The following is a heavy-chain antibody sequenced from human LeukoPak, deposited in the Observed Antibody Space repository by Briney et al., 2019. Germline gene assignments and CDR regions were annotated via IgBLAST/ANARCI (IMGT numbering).Heavy chain of an antibody. J-gene: IGHJ5*02. CDR1: GYTFTSYD. CDR3: ARRHRTYYYDSQGFDP. CDR2: MNPNSGNT. Sequence: ASVKVSCKASGYTFTSYDIHWVRQATGQGLAWMGWMNPNSGNTGYAQKFQGRVTMTRNTSISTAYMELSSLRSEDTAVYYCARRHRTYYYDSQGFDPWGQGTLVTVSS. D-gene: IGHD3-22*01. V-gene: IGHV1-8*01.